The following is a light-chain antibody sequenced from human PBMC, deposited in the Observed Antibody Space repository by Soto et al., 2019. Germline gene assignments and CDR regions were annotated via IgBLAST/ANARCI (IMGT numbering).Light chain of an antibody. CDR1: QSISSY. CDR2: GAS. Sequence: EIVLTQSPGTLSLSPGERATLSCRASQSISSYLAWYQQKPGQAPRLLISGASSRATGVPDRVSGSGSGTDFTLNFSRLEPEDFAVYYCQQYDRSPYTFGPGTKLEIK. V-gene: IGKV3-20*01. J-gene: IGKJ2*01. CDR3: QQYDRSPYT.